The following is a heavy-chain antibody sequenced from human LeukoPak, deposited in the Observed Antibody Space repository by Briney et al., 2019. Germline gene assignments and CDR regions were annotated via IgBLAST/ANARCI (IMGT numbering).Heavy chain of an antibody. J-gene: IGHJ4*02. CDR2: ISYDGSNK. CDR3: ASMTTYCGGDCYFFDY. CDR1: GFTFSSFW. V-gene: IGHV3-30*03. Sequence: GGSLRLSCAASGFTFSSFWMHWVRQAPGKGLEWVAVISYDGSNKYYADSVKGRFTISRDNSKNTLYLQMNSLRAEDTAVYYCASMTTYCGGDCYFFDYWGQGTLVTVSS. D-gene: IGHD2-21*02.